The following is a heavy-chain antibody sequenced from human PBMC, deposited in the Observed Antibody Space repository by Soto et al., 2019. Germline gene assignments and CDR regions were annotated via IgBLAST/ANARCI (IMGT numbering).Heavy chain of an antibody. J-gene: IGHJ5*02. V-gene: IGHV4-34*01. CDR2: INHSGST. Sequence: QVQLQQWGAGLLKPSETLSLTCAVYGGSFSGYYWSWIRQPPGKGLEWIGEINHSGSTNYNPSLKSRVTISVDTSTNQFSLKLSSVTAADTAVYYCARGRSSGPYNWFDPWGQGTLVTVSS. CDR1: GGSFSGYY. D-gene: IGHD3-22*01. CDR3: ARGRSSGPYNWFDP.